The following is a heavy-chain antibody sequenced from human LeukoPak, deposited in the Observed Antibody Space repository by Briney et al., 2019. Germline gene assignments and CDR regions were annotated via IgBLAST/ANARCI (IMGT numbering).Heavy chain of an antibody. CDR3: AKDHGFWSGFLF. J-gene: IGHJ4*02. D-gene: IGHD3-3*01. V-gene: IGHV3-30*02. CDR2: IRSDGNVT. Sequence: GGSLRLSCEASGFLFRSNGMHWVRQAQGKGLEWVAFIRSDGNVTKYLDSIKGRFTISRDNSKNILYLQLNDVRPDDTAVYFCAKDHGFWSGFLFWGQGTLVTVSS. CDR1: GFLFRSNG.